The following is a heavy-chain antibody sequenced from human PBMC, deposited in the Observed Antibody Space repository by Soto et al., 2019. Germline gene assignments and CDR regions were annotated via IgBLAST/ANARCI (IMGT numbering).Heavy chain of an antibody. CDR2: ISPYYDDT. D-gene: IGHD3-22*01. CDR3: ARGGYYDSSGARNYHYYGMDV. V-gene: IGHV1-18*01. J-gene: IGHJ6*02. CDR1: GXXFXXYG. Sequence: ASVXVXXXAXGXXFXXYGITXXRQXXXXGLEXLGWISPYYDDTKYAQRLQGRVTMTTDTSTTSAYLDSRGLRSDDTAIYYCARGGYYDSSGARNYHYYGMDVWGQGTTVTVSS.